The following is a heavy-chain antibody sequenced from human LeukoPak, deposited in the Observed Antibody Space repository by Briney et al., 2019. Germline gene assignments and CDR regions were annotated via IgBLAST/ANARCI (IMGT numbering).Heavy chain of an antibody. Sequence: PGGSLRLSCAASGFTFSSYGMHWVRQAPGKGLEWVAVISYDGSNKYYADSVKGRFTISRDNSKNTLYLQMNSLRAEDTAVYYCARDSNWGRPTAGDAFDIWGQGTMVTVSS. D-gene: IGHD7-27*01. CDR1: GFTFSSYG. CDR2: ISYDGSNK. V-gene: IGHV3-30*03. CDR3: ARDSNWGRPTAGDAFDI. J-gene: IGHJ3*02.